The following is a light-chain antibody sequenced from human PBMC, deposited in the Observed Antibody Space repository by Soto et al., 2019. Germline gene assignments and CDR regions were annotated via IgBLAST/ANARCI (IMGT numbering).Light chain of an antibody. Sequence: EIGLTQAPATLSLSPGERATLSCRASQSVSSYLAWYQQKPGQAPRLLIYDASTRATDMPGTFSGRGSGTEFTLTISSLQSEDFAVYYCQQYKNWPRTFGQGTKVDIK. CDR1: QSVSSY. CDR3: QQYKNWPRT. V-gene: IGKV3-15*01. J-gene: IGKJ1*01. CDR2: DAS.